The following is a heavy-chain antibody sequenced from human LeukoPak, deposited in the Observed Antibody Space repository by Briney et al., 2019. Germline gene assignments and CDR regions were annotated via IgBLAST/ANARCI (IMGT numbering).Heavy chain of an antibody. CDR1: GVTFGDYA. CDR2: VRTKTHGGAP. J-gene: IGHJ5*02. Sequence: PGGSLRLSCKGSGVTFGDYAVTWFRQAPGKGLEWVGFVRTKTHGGAPETAASVKGRFNVSRDDSEGIAYLQMTSLTTEDTAMYYCARINFRDYRGYTWFEPWGQGTLVTVSS. V-gene: IGHV3-49*03. CDR3: ARINFRDYRGYTWFEP. D-gene: IGHD3-10*01.